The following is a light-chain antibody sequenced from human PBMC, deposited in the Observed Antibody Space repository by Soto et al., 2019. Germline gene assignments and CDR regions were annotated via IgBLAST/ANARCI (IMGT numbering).Light chain of an antibody. Sequence: QSALTQPDSVSESPGQSITISCTGASSDVGGFDHVSWYQQHPGKVPRLLIYDVSSRPSGVSDRFSGSKSGNTASLTISGLQDEDEADYYCNSFTTTNTYVFGTGTKLTV. J-gene: IGLJ1*01. CDR1: SSDVGGFDH. V-gene: IGLV2-14*03. CDR3: NSFTTTNTYV. CDR2: DVS.